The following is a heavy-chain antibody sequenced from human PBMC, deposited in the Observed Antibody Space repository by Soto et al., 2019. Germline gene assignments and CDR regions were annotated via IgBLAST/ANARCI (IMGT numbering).Heavy chain of an antibody. CDR3: ARSARYGVVGDY. V-gene: IGHV4-4*02. D-gene: IGHD2-15*01. CDR1: GDSIYRSYW. Sequence: QVQLQESGPGLVKPSGTLSLTCGVSGDSIYRSYWWSWVRQPPGKGLEWIGEIFHTGTTNYNPSLKSRLTMSVDKSKKEVSLKLDSVTAADTAVYFCARSARYGVVGDYRGPGTGVTVSS. CDR2: IFHTGTT. J-gene: IGHJ4*02.